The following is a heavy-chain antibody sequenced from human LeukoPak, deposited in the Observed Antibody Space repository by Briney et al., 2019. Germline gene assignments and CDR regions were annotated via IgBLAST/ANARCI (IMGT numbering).Heavy chain of an antibody. CDR3: VPRTTVTSVDD. CDR1: GFSLTTDAVV. CDR2: IYGNNDK. J-gene: IGHJ4*02. D-gene: IGHD4-17*01. V-gene: IGHV2-5*01. Sequence: SGPTLVNPTQTLTVTCTFSGFSLTTDAVVVGWFRQPPGRAPEGLTFIYGNNDKRDSPSLDSRLTITKDPSKTQVVLTMTDMDSVDTAIYYCVPRTTVTSVDDWGQGTLVTVSS.